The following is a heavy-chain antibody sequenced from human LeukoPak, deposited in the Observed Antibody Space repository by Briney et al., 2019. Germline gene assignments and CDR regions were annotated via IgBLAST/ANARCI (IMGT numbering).Heavy chain of an antibody. CDR2: IYYSGSA. CDR1: GGSISSGGHY. Sequence: SQTLSLTCTVSGGSISSGGHYWSWFRQHPGKGLEWIGYIYYSGSAYYNPSLKSRVTISVDKSKNQFSLKLSSVTAADTAVYYCAGDYRFYCSSTNCPPEAFDIWGQGTMVTVSS. J-gene: IGHJ3*02. D-gene: IGHD2-2*01. V-gene: IGHV4-31*09. CDR3: AGDYRFYCSSTNCPPEAFDI.